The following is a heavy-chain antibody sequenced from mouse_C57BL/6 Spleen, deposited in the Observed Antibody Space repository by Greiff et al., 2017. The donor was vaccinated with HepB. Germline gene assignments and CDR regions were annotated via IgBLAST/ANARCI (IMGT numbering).Heavy chain of an antibody. CDR1: GYSITSGYY. J-gene: IGHJ1*03. CDR3: ARDDWDVWYFDV. V-gene: IGHV3-6*01. Sequence: EVQRVESGPGLVKPSQSLSLTCSVTGYSITSGYYWNWIRQFPGNKLEWMGYISYDGSNNYNPSLKNRISITRDTSKNQFFLKLNSVTTEDTATYYCARDDWDVWYFDVWGTGTTVTVSS. D-gene: IGHD4-1*01. CDR2: ISYDGSN.